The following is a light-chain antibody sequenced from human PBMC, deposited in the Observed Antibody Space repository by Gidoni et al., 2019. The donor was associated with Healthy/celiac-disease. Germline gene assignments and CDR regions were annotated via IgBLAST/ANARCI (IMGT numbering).Light chain of an antibody. J-gene: IGKJ4*01. Sequence: DIQMTQSPSYLSASVGDRVTITCRASQSISSYFNWYQQKPGKAPTLLSYAASSLQSGVPSRFSGSGSGTEFTLTISSLQPEDFATYYCQQSYSTPLTFGGGTKVEIK. V-gene: IGKV1-39*01. CDR1: QSISSY. CDR2: AAS. CDR3: QQSYSTPLT.